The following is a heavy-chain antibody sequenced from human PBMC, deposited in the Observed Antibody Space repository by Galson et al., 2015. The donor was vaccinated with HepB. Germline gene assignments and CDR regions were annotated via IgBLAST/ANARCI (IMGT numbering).Heavy chain of an antibody. CDR1: GFNFGSHS. V-gene: IGHV3-48*02. CDR3: ARDAAMVRGVIDY. D-gene: IGHD3-10*01. CDR2: ISSSSSTI. Sequence: SLRLSCAASGFNFGSHSMNWVRQAPGKGLEGVSYISSSSSTIYYADSVKGRFTISRDNAKNSLYLQMNSLRDEDAAVYYCARDAAMVRGVIDYWGQGTLVTVSS. J-gene: IGHJ4*02.